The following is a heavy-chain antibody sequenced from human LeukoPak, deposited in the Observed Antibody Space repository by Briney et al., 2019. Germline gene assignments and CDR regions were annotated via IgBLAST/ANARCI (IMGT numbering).Heavy chain of an antibody. D-gene: IGHD2-15*01. Sequence: SETLSLTCTFTGGPINGSSYYGGCIRQPPGKGLESNASIHDGGKTFYNPSLKSRATISIDTSKNQFSVNVTSVTAADTAVYYCARAGYYSDTMDVWGQGTPVTVSS. J-gene: IGHJ6*02. CDR1: GGPINGSSYY. V-gene: IGHV4-39*01. CDR2: IHDGGKT. CDR3: ARAGYYSDTMDV.